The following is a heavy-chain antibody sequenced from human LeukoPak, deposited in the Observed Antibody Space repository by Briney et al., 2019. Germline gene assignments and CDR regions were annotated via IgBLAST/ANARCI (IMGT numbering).Heavy chain of an antibody. Sequence: GGSLRLSCVASGFTFSSHWMHWVRQAPGEGPVWVSRISRDGSSAYYADSVKGRFTISKDNSKNTLYLQMNSLRAEDTAVYYCARFGYDILTRVEAAFDIWGQGTMVTVSS. J-gene: IGHJ3*02. CDR3: ARFGYDILTRVEAAFDI. D-gene: IGHD3-9*01. CDR1: GFTFSSHW. CDR2: ISRDGSSA. V-gene: IGHV3-74*01.